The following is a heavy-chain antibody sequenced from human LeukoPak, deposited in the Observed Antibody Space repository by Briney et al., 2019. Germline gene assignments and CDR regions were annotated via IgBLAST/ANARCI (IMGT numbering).Heavy chain of an antibody. D-gene: IGHD4-17*01. V-gene: IGHV3-48*02. CDR1: GFTFSSYS. Sequence: GGSLRLSCAAPGFTFSSYSMNWVRQAPGKGLEWVSYISSSSSTIYYADSVKGRFTISRDNAKNSLYLQMNSLRDEDTAVYYCARTVRGNGDYERQTAAAFDLWGQGTMVTVSS. CDR3: ARTVRGNGDYERQTAAAFDL. J-gene: IGHJ3*01. CDR2: ISSSSSTI.